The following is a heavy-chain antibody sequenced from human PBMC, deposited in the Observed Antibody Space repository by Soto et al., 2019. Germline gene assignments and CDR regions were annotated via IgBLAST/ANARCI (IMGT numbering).Heavy chain of an antibody. J-gene: IGHJ4*02. CDR3: AKDPDCGGDCYLDY. D-gene: IGHD2-21*02. V-gene: IGHV3-30*18. Sequence: GGSLRLSCAASGFTFSSYGMHWVRQAPGKGLEWVAVISYDGSNKYYADSVKGRFTISRDNSKNTLYLQMNSLRAEDTAVYYCAKDPDCGGDCYLDYWGQGTLVTVSS. CDR1: GFTFSSYG. CDR2: ISYDGSNK.